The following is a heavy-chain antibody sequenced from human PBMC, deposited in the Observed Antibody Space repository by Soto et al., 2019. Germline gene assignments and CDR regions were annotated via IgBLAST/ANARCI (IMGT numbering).Heavy chain of an antibody. CDR1: GFTVGNHY. V-gene: IGHV3-53*01. D-gene: IGHD3-10*01. CDR3: AKDGRGSGSHYNSFGY. CDR2: IYSTGTT. Sequence: EVQLVESGGGLIQPGGSLKLSCAASGFTVGNHYMSWVRQAPGKGLEWVSLIYSTGTTKYADSVKGRFTVSRDNAKTTLYLQMNSLRAEDTAVYYCAKDGRGSGSHYNSFGYWGQGTLVTVSS. J-gene: IGHJ4*02.